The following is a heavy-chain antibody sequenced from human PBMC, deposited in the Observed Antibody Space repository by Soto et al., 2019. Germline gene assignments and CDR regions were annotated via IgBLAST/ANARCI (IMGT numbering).Heavy chain of an antibody. CDR2: IIPIFGTA. CDR1: GGTFSSYA. Sequence: GASVKVSCKASGGTFSSYAISWVRQAPGQGLEWMGGIIPIFGTANYAQKFQGRVTITADESTSTAYMELSSLRSEDTAVYYCAARTRRFYYDSSGYVYWGQGTLVTAPQ. D-gene: IGHD3-22*01. J-gene: IGHJ4*02. CDR3: AARTRRFYYDSSGYVY. V-gene: IGHV1-69*13.